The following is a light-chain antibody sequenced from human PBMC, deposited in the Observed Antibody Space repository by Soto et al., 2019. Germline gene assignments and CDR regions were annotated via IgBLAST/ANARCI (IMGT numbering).Light chain of an antibody. V-gene: IGKV1-5*01. CDR3: HQYNSYSFT. Sequence: DIPMTQSPSTLSASVGDRVTITCRASQSFTTWLAWYQQKPGKAPKLLIYDASTLESGVPSRFSGSGSGTEFTLTISSLQPDDFATYYCHQYNSYSFTFGQGTKLEIK. CDR1: QSFTTW. J-gene: IGKJ2*01. CDR2: DAS.